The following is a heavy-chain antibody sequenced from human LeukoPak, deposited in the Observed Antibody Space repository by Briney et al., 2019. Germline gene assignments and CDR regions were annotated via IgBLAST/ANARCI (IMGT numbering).Heavy chain of an antibody. J-gene: IGHJ6*02. CDR3: ARRALGIGQQWLAHYYGMDV. CDR1: GYSFTSYW. V-gene: IGHV5-51*01. CDR2: IYPGDSDT. D-gene: IGHD6-19*01. Sequence: GESLKISCKGSGYSFTSYWIGWVRQMPGKGLEWMGIIYPGDSDTRYSPSFQGQVTISADKSISTAYLQWSSLKASDTAMYYCARRALGIGQQWLAHYYGMDVWGQGTTVTVSS.